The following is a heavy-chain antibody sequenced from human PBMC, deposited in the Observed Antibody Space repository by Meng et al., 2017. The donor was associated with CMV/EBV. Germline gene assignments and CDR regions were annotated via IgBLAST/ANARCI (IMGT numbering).Heavy chain of an antibody. D-gene: IGHD6-19*01. CDR1: GGSLGSSRYY. J-gene: IGHJ4*02. Sequence: LHLQASCPGLVTPSETLSLTRTVSGGSLGSSRYYCGWIRQPPGKGLEWIGSIYYSGSTYYNPSLKSRVTISVDTSKNQSSLKLSSVTAADTAVYYCARDSAVAGVVDYWGQGTLVTVSS. V-gene: IGHV4-39*07. CDR2: IYYSGST. CDR3: ARDSAVAGVVDY.